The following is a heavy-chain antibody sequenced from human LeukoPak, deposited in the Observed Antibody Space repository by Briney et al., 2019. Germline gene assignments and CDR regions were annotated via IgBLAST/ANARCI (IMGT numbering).Heavy chain of an antibody. Sequence: SETLSLTCTVSGGSISPKTYYWGWIRQPPGKGLEWIGSIDFSGSPDYSSSLKSRVTISLDTSMKQFSLKLSYVTAADTAVYYCARGEGDYGDYSDYWGQGILVTVSS. V-gene: IGHV4-39*01. CDR1: GGSISPKTYY. CDR3: ARGEGDYGDYSDY. D-gene: IGHD4-17*01. CDR2: IDFSGSP. J-gene: IGHJ4*02.